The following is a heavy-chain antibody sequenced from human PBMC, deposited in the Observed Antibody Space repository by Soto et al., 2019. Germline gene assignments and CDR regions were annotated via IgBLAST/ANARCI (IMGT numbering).Heavy chain of an antibody. CDR3: ARAGPPLGNFDWLLNQ. Sequence: QVQLVQSGAEVRKPGSSVKVSCKASGGTFNSYTLSWVRQAPGQGLEWMGGLIPVLGTANYAQKFQGRVTITADESTSTAYMVLSSLRSEDTAVYYCARAGPPLGNFDWLLNQWGQGTLVTVSS. J-gene: IGHJ4*02. CDR2: LIPVLGTA. V-gene: IGHV1-69*01. CDR1: GGTFNSYT. D-gene: IGHD3-9*01.